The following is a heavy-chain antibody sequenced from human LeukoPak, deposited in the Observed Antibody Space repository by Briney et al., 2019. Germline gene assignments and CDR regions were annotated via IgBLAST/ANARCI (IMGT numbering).Heavy chain of an antibody. CDR2: IYSGGST. D-gene: IGHD2-8*01. CDR3: ARAPGKWVPIDY. V-gene: IGHV3-53*01. J-gene: IGHJ4*02. CDR1: GFTVSSNY. Sequence: GGSLRLSCAASGFTVSSNYMSWVRQAPGKGLEWVSVIYSGGSTYYADSVKGRFTISRDNSKNSLYLQMNSLRAEDTAVYYCARAPGKWVPIDYWGQGTLVTVSS.